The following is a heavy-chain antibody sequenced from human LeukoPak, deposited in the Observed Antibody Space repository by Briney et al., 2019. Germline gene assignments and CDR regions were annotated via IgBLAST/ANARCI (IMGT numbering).Heavy chain of an antibody. Sequence: GGSLRLSCAASGFTVSSNYMSWVRQAPGKGLEWVSVIYSGGSTYYADSVKGRFTISRDNSQNTLYLQMDSLRDDDTAIYYCAKAHSQWSTWFDPWGQGTLVTVSS. D-gene: IGHD2-15*01. CDR1: GFTVSSNY. J-gene: IGHJ5*02. V-gene: IGHV3-53*01. CDR2: IYSGGST. CDR3: AKAHSQWSTWFDP.